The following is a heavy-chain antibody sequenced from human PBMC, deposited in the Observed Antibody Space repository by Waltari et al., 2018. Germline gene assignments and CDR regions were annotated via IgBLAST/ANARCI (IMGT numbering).Heavy chain of an antibody. Sequence: QVQLVQSGAEVKKPGSSVKVSCKASVATFSSYVITWVRQATGQGLEWMGGIIPVMGTTNYAQKCQGRVTISTEVSTTTAYIDLSRLRSDDTAVYYCARGWLEVGPCDYWGQGTLVTVSS. CDR2: IIPVMGTT. CDR1: VATFSSYV. V-gene: IGHV1-69*05. J-gene: IGHJ4*02. CDR3: ARGWLEVGPCDY. D-gene: IGHD2-2*01.